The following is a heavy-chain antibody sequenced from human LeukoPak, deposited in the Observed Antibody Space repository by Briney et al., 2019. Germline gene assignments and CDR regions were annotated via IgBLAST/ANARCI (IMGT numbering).Heavy chain of an antibody. V-gene: IGHV4-59*01. Sequence: PSETLSLTCTVSGDSISSYYWSWIRQPPGKGLEWIGYIYYSGSTNYNPSLKSRVTISVDTSKNQFSLKLTSVTAADTAVYYCARGGSYYMDVWGKGTTVTVSS. CDR1: GDSISSYY. CDR3: ARGGSYYMDV. CDR2: IYYSGST. D-gene: IGHD1-1*01. J-gene: IGHJ6*03.